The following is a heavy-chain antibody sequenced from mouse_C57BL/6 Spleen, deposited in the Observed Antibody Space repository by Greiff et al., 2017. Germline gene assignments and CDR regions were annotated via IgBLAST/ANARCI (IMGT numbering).Heavy chain of an antibody. CDR3: ARRGENGFDY. CDR1: GYTFTDYY. Sequence: EVQLQQSGPVLVKPGASVKMSCKASGYTFTDYYMNWVKQSHGKSLEWIGVINPYNGGTSYNQKFKGKATLTVDKSSSTAYMALNSLTSEDSAVYYCARRGENGFDYWGQGTTLTVSS. J-gene: IGHJ2*01. CDR2: INPYNGGT. V-gene: IGHV1-19*01.